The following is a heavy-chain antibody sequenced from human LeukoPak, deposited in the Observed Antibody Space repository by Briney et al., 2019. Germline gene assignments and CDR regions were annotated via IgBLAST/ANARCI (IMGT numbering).Heavy chain of an antibody. CDR3: ARTNRVYGDYDY. J-gene: IGHJ4*02. D-gene: IGHD4-17*01. CDR1: GFSVNDNY. V-gene: IGHV3-53*01. CDR2: MFPDGRT. Sequence: GGSLRLSCAVSGFSVNDNYMSWVRQAPGKGLQWVPVMFPDGRTYYADSVKGRFTISRDLARNTLLLQMHSLRADDTAVHYCARTNRVYGDYDYWAREPWSPSPQ.